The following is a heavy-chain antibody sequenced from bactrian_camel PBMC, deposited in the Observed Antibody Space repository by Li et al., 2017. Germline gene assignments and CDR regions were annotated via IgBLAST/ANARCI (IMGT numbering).Heavy chain of an antibody. CDR1: GYTYSSYC. V-gene: IGHV3S1*01. Sequence: HVQLVESGGSLVQPGGSLRLSCAASGYTYSSYCMGWFRQAPGKEREGVAAIDSDGSTAYADSVKGRFTVSADNAKKTLYLQMNNLKTEDTAVYFCGTDCADIVIVTTAINPLYTYEGQGTQVTVS. D-gene: IGHD2*01. CDR2: IDSDGST. J-gene: IGHJ4*01.